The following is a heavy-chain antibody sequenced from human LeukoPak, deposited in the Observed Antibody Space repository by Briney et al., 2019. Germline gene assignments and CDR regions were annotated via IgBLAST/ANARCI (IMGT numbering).Heavy chain of an antibody. D-gene: IGHD2-2*01. CDR1: GYTFTSYA. CDR2: INTNTGNP. V-gene: IGHV7-4-1*02. CDR3: ARDLYCSSTSCQYYYYGMDV. Sequence: ASVKVSCKASGYTFTSYAMNWVRQAPGQGLEWMGWINTNTGNPTYAQGFTGRFVFSLDTSVSTAYLQISSLKAEDTAVYYCARDLYCSSTSCQYYYYGMDVWGQGTTVTVSS. J-gene: IGHJ6*02.